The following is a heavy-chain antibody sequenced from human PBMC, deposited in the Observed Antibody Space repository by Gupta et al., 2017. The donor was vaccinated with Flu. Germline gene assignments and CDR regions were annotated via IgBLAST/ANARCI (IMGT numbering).Heavy chain of an antibody. CDR3: ARGGGEPAFDY. V-gene: IGHV1-18*01. CDR2: IRPDNGNI. D-gene: IGHD2-15*01. CDR1: GYTFRMYG. Sequence: QVQLVQSGTEVKKPGASVKVSCKASGYTFRMYGIDWVRQAPGQGLEWLGWIRPDNGNINYAQKLQDRVTMTTDTSTRTVYMELRSLRFDDTAVYYCARGGGEPAFDYWGQGTLVTVSS. J-gene: IGHJ4*02.